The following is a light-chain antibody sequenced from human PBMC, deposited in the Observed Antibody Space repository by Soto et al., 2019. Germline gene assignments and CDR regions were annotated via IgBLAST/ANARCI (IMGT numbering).Light chain of an antibody. V-gene: IGKV1-5*03. CDR3: QQYNSYPPWT. CDR2: KAS. CDR1: QSISSS. Sequence: DIQMTQSPSTLSASVGDRVTITCRASQSISSSLAWYQQKPGKAPKLLIYKASSLESEVPSRFSGSGSGTEFTLPIRSLQPDDFATYDCQQYNSYPPWTFGQGTKVEIK. J-gene: IGKJ1*01.